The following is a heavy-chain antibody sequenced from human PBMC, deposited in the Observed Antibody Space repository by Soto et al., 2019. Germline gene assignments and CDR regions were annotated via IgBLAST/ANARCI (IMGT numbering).Heavy chain of an antibody. Sequence: SETLSLTCTVSGGSISSYYWSWIRQPAGKGLEWIGRIYTSGSTNYNPSLKSRVTMSVDTSKNQFSLKLSSVTAADTAVYYCARDKGSSTVYYYYYYGMDVWGQGXTVTVSS. CDR2: IYTSGST. J-gene: IGHJ6*02. CDR3: ARDKGSSTVYYYYYYGMDV. D-gene: IGHD6-6*01. V-gene: IGHV4-4*07. CDR1: GGSISSYY.